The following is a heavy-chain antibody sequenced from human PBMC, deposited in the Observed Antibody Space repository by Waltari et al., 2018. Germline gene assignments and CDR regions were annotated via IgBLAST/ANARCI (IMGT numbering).Heavy chain of an antibody. Sequence: QVQLVQSGAELKKPGASVKVSCRASGYDFTAYYIHWVRQAPGEGLEWMGRVNPTTGATDYARRFQERVTMTRDTSITTVYMDLSRLTSDDTAVYFCARGSGSQAGLWGQGTLVTVSS. CDR3: ARGSGSQAGL. CDR1: GYDFTAYY. J-gene: IGHJ4*02. V-gene: IGHV1-2*06. CDR2: VNPTTGAT. D-gene: IGHD1-26*01.